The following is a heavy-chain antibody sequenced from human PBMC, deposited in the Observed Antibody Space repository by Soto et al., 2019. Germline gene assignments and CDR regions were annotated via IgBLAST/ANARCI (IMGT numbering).Heavy chain of an antibody. D-gene: IGHD3-3*01. Sequence: ASVKVSCKAPGDTFTSYYLNWVRQAPGQGLEWMGVINPHGGSTKYAQKFQGRITMTRDTSRSTFYMELSSLRSDDTAIYYCARSSGGNFGIIIEGPNWFDPWGQGPLVTVSS. J-gene: IGHJ5*02. V-gene: IGHV1-46*01. CDR2: INPHGGST. CDR1: GDTFTSYY. CDR3: ARSSGGNFGIIIEGPNWFDP.